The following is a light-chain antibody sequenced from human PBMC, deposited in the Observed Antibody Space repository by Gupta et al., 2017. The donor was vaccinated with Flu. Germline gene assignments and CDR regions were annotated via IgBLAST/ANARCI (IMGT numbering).Light chain of an antibody. V-gene: IGKV2-30*01. J-gene: IGKJ1*01. CDR2: KVS. Sequence: DVVLTQSPLSLPVTLGQPASIPCNSSQSLLYSDGNTYLNWVQQRPGQSPRRLIYKVSNRGSGVPDRFSGSGSGTDFTLEISRVEAEDIAIYYCIQGTHWPPWTFGQGTRLEIK. CDR1: QSLLYSDGNTY. CDR3: IQGTHWPPWT.